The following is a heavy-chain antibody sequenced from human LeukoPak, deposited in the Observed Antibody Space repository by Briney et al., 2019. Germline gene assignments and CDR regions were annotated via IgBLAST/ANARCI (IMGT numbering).Heavy chain of an antibody. J-gene: IGHJ4*02. CDR2: ISSSSSYI. V-gene: IGHV3-21*01. CDR3: ARDRLYNWNGGVFDY. Sequence: PGGSLRLSCAASGFTFSSYSMNWVRQAPGKGLEWVSSISSSSSYIYYADSVKGRFTISRDNAKNSLYLQMNSLRAEDTAVYYCARDRLYNWNGGVFDYWGQGTLVTVSS. CDR1: GFTFSSYS. D-gene: IGHD1-20*01.